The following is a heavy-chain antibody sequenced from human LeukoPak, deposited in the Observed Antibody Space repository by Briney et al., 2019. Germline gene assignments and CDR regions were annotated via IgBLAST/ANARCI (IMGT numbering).Heavy chain of an antibody. CDR3: ARAAGVDSATAYYWYFDL. CDR2: ISGGGDGK. CDR1: GFTFSNFA. V-gene: IGHV3-23*01. D-gene: IGHD2/OR15-2a*01. Sequence: GGSLRLSCVASGFTFSNFALSWVRQAPGKGLEWVSAISGGGDGKYYADSVKGRFTISRDNSKNTLYLQMESLRAEDTAVYSCARAAGVDSATAYYWYFDLWGRGTLVTVSS. J-gene: IGHJ2*01.